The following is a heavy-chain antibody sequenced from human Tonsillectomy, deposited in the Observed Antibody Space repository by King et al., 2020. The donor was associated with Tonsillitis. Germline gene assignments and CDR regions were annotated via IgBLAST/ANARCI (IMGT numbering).Heavy chain of an antibody. CDR2: INSVGAPK. Sequence: VQLVESGGGRVQPGGSLRLSCAASGFNFNLYTMQWVRQAPGRGLEWVSSINSVGAPKYYADSTKGRFTISRDNTKNSLYLQMNRLRVDDTAIYYCARVDSGSLPDYWGQGTLVTVSS. D-gene: IGHD6-25*01. J-gene: IGHJ4*02. CDR1: GFNFNLYT. CDR3: ARVDSGSLPDY. V-gene: IGHV3-21*01.